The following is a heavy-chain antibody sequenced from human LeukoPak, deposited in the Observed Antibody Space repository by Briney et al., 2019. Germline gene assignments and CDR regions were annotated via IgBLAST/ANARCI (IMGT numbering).Heavy chain of an antibody. Sequence: GGSLRLSCAASGFTFSSYAMHWVRQAPGKGLEWVAVISYDGSNKDYADSVNGQFTISRDNSKNTLYLQMNSLRAEDTAVYYCARDPYYGSGKYYHGMDLWGRGTTVTVSS. J-gene: IGHJ6*02. V-gene: IGHV3-30*03. CDR1: GFTFSSYA. CDR3: ARDPYYGSGKYYHGMDL. CDR2: ISYDGSNK. D-gene: IGHD3-10*01.